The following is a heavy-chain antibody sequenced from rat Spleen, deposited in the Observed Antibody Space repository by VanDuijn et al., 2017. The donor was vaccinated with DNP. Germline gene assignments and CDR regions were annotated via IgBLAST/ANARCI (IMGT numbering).Heavy chain of an antibody. D-gene: IGHD5-1*01. Sequence: EVQLVESGGGLVQPGRSLKLSCAASGFPFSDYNMAWVRQVPGKGLEWVASITSSGGRTYYPDSVKGRFTISRDNAKSTLYLQMDSLRSEDTATYYCATHDWDYWGPGTMVTVSS. CDR3: ATHDWDY. J-gene: IGHJ1*01. CDR1: GFPFSDYN. CDR2: ITSSGGRT. V-gene: IGHV5S23*01.